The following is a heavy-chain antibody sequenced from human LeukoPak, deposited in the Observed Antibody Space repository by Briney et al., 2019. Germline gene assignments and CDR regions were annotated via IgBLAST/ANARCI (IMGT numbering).Heavy chain of an antibody. CDR1: GYTFTGYY. D-gene: IGHD5-18*01. V-gene: IGHV1-2*02. Sequence: ASVKVSCKASGYTFTGYYLHWVRQAPGQGLEWMGWINPNSGDVNYAQKFQDRVTMTRDTSITTAYMELSRLRSDDTAVYNCARGPFRNVDIAMVASRFDPWGQGTLVTVSS. CDR3: ARGPFRNVDIAMVASRFDP. J-gene: IGHJ5*02. CDR2: INPNSGDV.